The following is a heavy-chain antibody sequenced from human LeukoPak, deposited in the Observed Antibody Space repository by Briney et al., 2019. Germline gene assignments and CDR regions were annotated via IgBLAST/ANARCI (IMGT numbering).Heavy chain of an antibody. CDR1: GGSFSGYY. CDR3: ARGRSGYDFDY. D-gene: IGHD5-12*01. CDR2: INHSGST. J-gene: IGHJ4*02. V-gene: IGHV4-34*01. Sequence: SETLSLTCAVYGGSFSGYYWSWIRQPPGKGLEWIGEINHSGSTNYSPSLKSRVTISVDTSKNQFSLKLSSVTAADTAVYYCARGRSGYDFDYWGQGTLVTVSS.